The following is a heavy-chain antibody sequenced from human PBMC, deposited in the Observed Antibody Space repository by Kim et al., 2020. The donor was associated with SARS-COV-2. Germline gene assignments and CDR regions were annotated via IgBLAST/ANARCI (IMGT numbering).Heavy chain of an antibody. J-gene: IGHJ4*02. CDR2: IWYDGSNK. Sequence: GGSLRLSCAASGFTFSSYGMHWVRQAPGKGLEWVAVIWYDGSNKYYADSVKGRFTISRDNSKNTLYLQMNSLRAEDTAVYYCARDHFQLSGYSDFDYWGQGTLVTVSS. V-gene: IGHV3-33*01. CDR3: ARDHFQLSGYSDFDY. CDR1: GFTFSSYG. D-gene: IGHD3-22*01.